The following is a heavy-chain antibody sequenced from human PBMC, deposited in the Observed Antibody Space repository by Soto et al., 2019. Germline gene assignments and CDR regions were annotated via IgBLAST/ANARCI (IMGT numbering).Heavy chain of an antibody. Sequence: LSLTCTVSGGSISSSNYYWGWIRQPPGKGLEWIGSIYYIGNTYYNPSLKSRVTISVDTSKNQFSLKLSSVTAADTAVYYCARHTPAISISDHWGQGTLVTAPQ. CDR3: ARHTPAISISDH. V-gene: IGHV4-39*01. CDR1: GGSISSSNYY. J-gene: IGHJ4*02. D-gene: IGHD2-15*01. CDR2: IYYIGNT.